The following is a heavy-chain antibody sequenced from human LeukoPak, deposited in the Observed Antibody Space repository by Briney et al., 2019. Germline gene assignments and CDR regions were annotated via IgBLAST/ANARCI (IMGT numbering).Heavy chain of an antibody. CDR1: GGTFSSYA. J-gene: IGHJ4*02. V-gene: IGHV1-18*01. Sequence: ASVKVSCKASGGTFSSYAISWVRQAPGQGPEWMGWINGYNGNINNAQKFQGRVTMTRDTSTSTAYMELRSLRSDDTAVYYCARDRGYGDYNFDYWGQGTLVTVSS. CDR2: INGYNGNI. D-gene: IGHD4-17*01. CDR3: ARDRGYGDYNFDY.